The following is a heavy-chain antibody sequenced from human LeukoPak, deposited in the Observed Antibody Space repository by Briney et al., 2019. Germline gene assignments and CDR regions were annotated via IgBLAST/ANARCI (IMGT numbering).Heavy chain of an antibody. J-gene: IGHJ6*02. CDR2: IYSGGST. CDR1: GFTFSSYS. D-gene: IGHD6-13*01. V-gene: IGHV3-66*01. CDR3: ARALAAAGARYYYYYYGMDV. Sequence: GGSLRLSCAASGFTFSSYSMSWVRQAPGKGLEWVSVIYSGGSTYYADSVKGRFTISRDNSKNTLYLQMNSLRAEDTAVYYCARALAAAGARYYYYYYGMDVWGQGTTVTVSS.